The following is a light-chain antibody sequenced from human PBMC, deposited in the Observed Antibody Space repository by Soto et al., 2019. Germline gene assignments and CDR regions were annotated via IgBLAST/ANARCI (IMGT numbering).Light chain of an antibody. CDR3: QESYSIGLT. V-gene: IGKV1-39*01. CDR2: AAS. Sequence: DIQMTQSPSSLSAFVGDRVTMTCRASQSISSFLNWYQQRPGKAPRLLIYAASSLQSGVPSRFSGGGSGTDFTLTISSLQPEDFATYYCQESYSIGLTSGGATNV. CDR1: QSISSF. J-gene: IGKJ4*01.